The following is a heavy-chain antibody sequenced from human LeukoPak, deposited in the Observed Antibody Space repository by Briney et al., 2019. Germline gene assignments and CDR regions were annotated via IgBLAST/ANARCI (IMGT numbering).Heavy chain of an antibody. V-gene: IGHV3-74*01. CDR2: INSDGSST. CDR3: ARELVVRAGDYFDY. J-gene: IGHJ4*02. D-gene: IGHD2-2*01. Sequence: GGCPRLSCAASGFTLSNYWMHWVRQAPGKGLVWVSRINSDGSSTRYADSVKGRFTISRDNAKNTLYLQMNSLRAEDTAVYYCARELVVRAGDYFDYWGQGTLVTVSS. CDR1: GFTLSNYW.